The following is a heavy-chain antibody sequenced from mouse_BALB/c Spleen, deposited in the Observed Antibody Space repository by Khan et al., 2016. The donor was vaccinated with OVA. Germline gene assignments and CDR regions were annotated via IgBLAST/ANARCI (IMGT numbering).Heavy chain of an antibody. CDR2: IIYTGYT. V-gene: IGHV3-8*02. CDR1: GDSITSGY. J-gene: IGHJ3*01. Sequence: EVQLQESGPSLVKPSQTLSLTCSVTGDSITSGYWNWIRKFPGNKLEYMGYIIYTGYTYYNPSLKSRISITRHTSKNQYYLQLNSVNDEDTATYXCARSTYRYAFVYWGQGTLVTVSA. CDR3: ARSTYRYAFVY. D-gene: IGHD2-12*01.